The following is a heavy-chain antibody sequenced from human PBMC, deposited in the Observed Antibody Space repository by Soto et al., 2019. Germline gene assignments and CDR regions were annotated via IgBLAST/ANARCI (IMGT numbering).Heavy chain of an antibody. CDR3: ARDRIEDDFWSVYFYGIRSKNYYYYGMDV. CDR2: MNPNSGNT. J-gene: IGHJ6*02. CDR1: GYTFTSYD. Sequence: ASVKVSCKASGYTFTSYDINWVRQATGQGLEWMGWMNPNSGNTGYAQKFQGRVTMTRNTSISTAYMELSSLRSEDTAVYYCARDRIEDDFWSVYFYGIRSKNYYYYGMDVWGQGTTVTVSS. V-gene: IGHV1-8*01. D-gene: IGHD3-3*01.